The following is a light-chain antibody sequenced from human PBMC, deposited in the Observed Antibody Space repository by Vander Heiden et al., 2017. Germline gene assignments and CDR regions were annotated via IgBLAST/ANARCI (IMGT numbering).Light chain of an antibody. J-gene: IGLJ3*02. CDR2: SNN. CDR1: SSNIGAGYD. CDR3: QSFDSSLSGSRV. V-gene: IGLV1-40*01. Sequence: QSVLTPPPSVSGAPAQRVTISCTGSSSNIGAGYDVHWYQQLPGTAPKLLIYSNNNRPSGVPDRFSGSKSGSSASLAITGVQAEDEADYYCQSFDSSLSGSRVFGGGTKLTVL.